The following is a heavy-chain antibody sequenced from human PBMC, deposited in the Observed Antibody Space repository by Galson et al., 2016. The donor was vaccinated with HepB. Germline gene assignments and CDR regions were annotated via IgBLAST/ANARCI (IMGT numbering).Heavy chain of an antibody. CDR1: GFTFSDYY. V-gene: IGHV3-11*01. Sequence: SLRLSCAASGFTFSDYYMSWIRQAPGKGPEWVSYISPSGYTIYYADSVKGRFTVSRDTAKNSLYLQMHSLRADDTAVYYCARNLPAAIEVDAFDIWGQGTMVTVAS. J-gene: IGHJ3*02. CDR2: ISPSGYTI. CDR3: ARNLPAAIEVDAFDI. D-gene: IGHD2-2*02.